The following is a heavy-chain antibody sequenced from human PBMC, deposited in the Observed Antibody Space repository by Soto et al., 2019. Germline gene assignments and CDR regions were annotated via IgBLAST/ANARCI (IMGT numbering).Heavy chain of an antibody. Sequence: ASVKVSCKVSGYTLTELSMHWVRQAPGKGLELMGGFDPEDGETIYAQKFQGRVTMTEDTSTDTAYMELSSLRSEDTAVYYCATLYDSSGYTTGYFDYWGQGTLVTVSS. J-gene: IGHJ4*02. CDR2: FDPEDGET. V-gene: IGHV1-24*01. CDR1: GYTLTELS. D-gene: IGHD3-22*01. CDR3: ATLYDSSGYTTGYFDY.